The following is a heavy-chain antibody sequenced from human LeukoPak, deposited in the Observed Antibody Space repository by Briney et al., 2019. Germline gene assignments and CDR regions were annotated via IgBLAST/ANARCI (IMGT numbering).Heavy chain of an antibody. CDR1: GFTFSSYS. V-gene: IGHV3-21*01. J-gene: IGHJ4*02. CDR2: ISSSSSYI. Sequence: GGSLRLPCAASGFTFSSYSMNWVRQAPGKGLEWVSSISSSSSYIYYADSVKGRFTISRDNAKNSLYLQMNSLRAEDTAVYYCARYPLAAAGSFDYWGQGTLVTVSS. D-gene: IGHD6-13*01. CDR3: ARYPLAAAGSFDY.